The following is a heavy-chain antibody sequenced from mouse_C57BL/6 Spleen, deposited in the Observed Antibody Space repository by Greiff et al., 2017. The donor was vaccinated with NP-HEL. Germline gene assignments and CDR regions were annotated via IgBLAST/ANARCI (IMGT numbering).Heavy chain of an antibody. CDR3: ARGLGDYDAFDY. Sequence: QVQLQQPGAELVRPGTSVKLSCKASGYTFTSYWMHWVKQRPGQGLEWIGVIDPSDSYTNYNQKFKGKATLTVDTSSSTAYMQLSSLTSEDSAVYYCARGLGDYDAFDYWGQGTTLTVSS. D-gene: IGHD2-4*01. CDR1: GYTFTSYW. J-gene: IGHJ2*01. V-gene: IGHV1-59*01. CDR2: IDPSDSYT.